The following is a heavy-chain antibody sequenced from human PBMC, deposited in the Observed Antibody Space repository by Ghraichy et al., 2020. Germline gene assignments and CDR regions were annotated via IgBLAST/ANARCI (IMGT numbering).Heavy chain of an antibody. D-gene: IGHD3-10*01. V-gene: IGHV3-48*02. J-gene: IGHJ3*02. CDR2: ISRTGTSI. CDR1: GFSFSSYA. Sequence: GSLRLSCAASGFSFSSYAMNWVRQAPGKGLEWVSYISRTGTSIFYADSVKGRFTISRDNAKNSLYLQMNSLRDEDTAVYYCAVKRGWFGESLDAFDIWGQGTMVTVSS. CDR3: AVKRGWFGESLDAFDI.